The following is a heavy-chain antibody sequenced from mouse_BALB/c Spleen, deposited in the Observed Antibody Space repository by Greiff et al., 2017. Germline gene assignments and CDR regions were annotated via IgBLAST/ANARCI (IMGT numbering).Heavy chain of an antibody. D-gene: IGHD1-3*01. J-gene: IGHJ2*01. CDR1: GYAFSSSW. CDR3: ARELNYFDY. V-gene: IGHV1S135*01. CDR2: IDPFNGGT. Sequence: VQLKESGPELVKPGASVKISCKASGYAFSSSWMNWVKQSHGKSLEWIGYIDPFNGGTSYNQKFKGKATLTVDKSSSTAYMHLSSLTSEDSAVYYCARELNYFDYWGQGTTLTVSS.